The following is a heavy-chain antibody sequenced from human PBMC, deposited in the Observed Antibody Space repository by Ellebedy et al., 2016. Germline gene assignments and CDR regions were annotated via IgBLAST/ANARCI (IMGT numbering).Heavy chain of an antibody. CDR2: ISCYSGDT. D-gene: IGHD1-26*01. CDR3: ARPIVGATGGGDYYYYGMYV. V-gene: IGHV1-18*04. J-gene: IGHJ6*02. Sequence: ASVKVSXXASGYAFTGYGISWVRQAPGQGLEWMGWISCYSGDTNYAQKFQGRVTMTTDASTTQVYMELRSLRSDDTAVYFCARPIVGATGGGDYYYYGMYVWGQGTTVTVSS. CDR1: GYAFTGYG.